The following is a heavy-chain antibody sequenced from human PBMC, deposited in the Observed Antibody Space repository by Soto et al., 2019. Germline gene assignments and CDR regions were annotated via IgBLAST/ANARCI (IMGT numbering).Heavy chain of an antibody. CDR1: GFTFSNYW. D-gene: IGHD1-26*01. V-gene: IGHV3-74*01. Sequence: EVQLVESGGGLVQPGGSLRLSCAAASGFTFSNYWMHWVRQAPGEGLVWVSRINSDGSSVSYADSVRGRFTSSRDNTKNTLYLQMNSLGAADTAVYYCARSSGSYYASDWGQGTLVTVSS. J-gene: IGHJ4*02. CDR3: ARSSGSYYASD. CDR2: INSDGSSV.